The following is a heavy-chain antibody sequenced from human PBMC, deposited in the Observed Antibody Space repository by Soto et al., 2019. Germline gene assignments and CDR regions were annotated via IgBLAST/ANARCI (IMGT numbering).Heavy chain of an antibody. CDR3: AKDRVGGTFYTPLAF. Sequence: SLRLSCTASGFNFDNYGMHWVRQAPGKGLEWVAVITYDGSFQYYADSVKGRFTISRDNSKNTLSLHLNTLKPEDTAVYHCAKDRVGGTFYTPLAFWGQGTLVTVSS. J-gene: IGHJ4*02. D-gene: IGHD1-7*01. CDR1: GFNFDNYG. CDR2: ITYDGSFQ. V-gene: IGHV3-30*18.